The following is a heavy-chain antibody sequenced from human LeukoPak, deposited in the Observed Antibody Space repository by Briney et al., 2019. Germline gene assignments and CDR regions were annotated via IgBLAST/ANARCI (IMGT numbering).Heavy chain of an antibody. CDR3: ARESVYSGSYYYYYYGMDV. V-gene: IGHV3-7*01. CDR2: IKQDGSEK. J-gene: IGHJ6*02. Sequence: GGSLRLSCAASGFTFSSYAMSWVRQAPGKGLEWVANIKQDGSEKHYVDSVKGRFTISRDNAKNSLYLQMNSLRAEDMAVYYCARESVYSGSYYYYYYGMDVWGQGTTVTVSS. D-gene: IGHD1-26*01. CDR1: GFTFSSYA.